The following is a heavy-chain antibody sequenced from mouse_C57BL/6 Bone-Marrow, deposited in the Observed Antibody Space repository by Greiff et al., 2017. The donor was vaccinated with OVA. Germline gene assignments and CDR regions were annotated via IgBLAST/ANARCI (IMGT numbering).Heavy chain of an antibody. CDR3: ARGVVTFDY. Sequence: EVKLVESGGGLVKPGGSLKLSCAASGFTFSSYAMSWVRQTPEKRLEWVATISDGGSYTYYPDNVKGRFTISRDNAKNNLYLQMSHLKSEDTAMYYCARGVVTFDYWGQGTTLTVSS. CDR1: GFTFSSYA. J-gene: IGHJ2*01. V-gene: IGHV5-4*03. CDR2: ISDGGSYT. D-gene: IGHD2-1*01.